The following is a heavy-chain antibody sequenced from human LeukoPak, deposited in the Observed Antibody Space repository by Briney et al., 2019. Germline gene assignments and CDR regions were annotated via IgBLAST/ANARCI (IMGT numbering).Heavy chain of an antibody. Sequence: PGGSLRLSCAASGFTFSIYSMNWVRQAPGKGLEWVSSIGGSSSSLYYAESVKGRFTISRDNAKNSLYLQMNSLRAEDTAVYYCATLGSVFDYWGQGTLVTVSS. CDR1: GFTFSIYS. V-gene: IGHV3-21*04. CDR2: IGGSSSSL. CDR3: ATLGSVFDY. J-gene: IGHJ4*02.